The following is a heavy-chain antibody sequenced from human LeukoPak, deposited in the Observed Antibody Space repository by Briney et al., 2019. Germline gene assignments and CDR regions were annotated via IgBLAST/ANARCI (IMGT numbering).Heavy chain of an antibody. Sequence: GGSLRLSCAASGFTFGAYAMNWVRQAPGKGLEWVSSISGGGDSTNYAASVKGRFSISRDSSKNTVDLQLNNLRAEDTAVYYCARGQTYSSGWYRGQGTLVTVSS. CDR1: GFTFGAYA. D-gene: IGHD6-19*01. J-gene: IGHJ4*02. CDR2: ISGGGDST. CDR3: ARGQTYSSGWY. V-gene: IGHV3-23*01.